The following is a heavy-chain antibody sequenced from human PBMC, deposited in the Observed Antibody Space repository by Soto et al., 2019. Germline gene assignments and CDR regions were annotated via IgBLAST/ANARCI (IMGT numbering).Heavy chain of an antibody. J-gene: IGHJ6*02. V-gene: IGHV4-31*03. CDR2: IYYSGST. D-gene: IGHD3-16*01. CDR3: ARVGLGAPYYYGMGV. Sequence: SETLSLTCTVSGGSISSSSYYWGWIRQPPGKGLEWIGYIYYSGSTYYNPSLKSRVTISVDTSKNQFSLKLSSVTAADTAVYYCARVGLGAPYYYGMGVWGQGTTVTVSS. CDR1: GGSISSSSYY.